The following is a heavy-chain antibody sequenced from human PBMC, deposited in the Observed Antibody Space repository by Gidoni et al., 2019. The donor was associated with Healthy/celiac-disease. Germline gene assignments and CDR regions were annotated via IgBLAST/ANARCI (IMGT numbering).Heavy chain of an antibody. CDR1: GYSFTSYW. J-gene: IGHJ4*02. CDR2: IYPGDSDT. CDR3: YLGYCSGGSCSVGY. Sequence: EVQLLQSGAAVNKPVESLTVSCTGSGYSFTSYWIGWVRQMPGKGLEWMGIIYPGDSDTRYSPSFQGQVTISADKSISTAYLQWSSLKASDTAMYYCYLGYCSGGSCSVGYWGQGTLVTVSS. V-gene: IGHV5-51*01. D-gene: IGHD2-15*01.